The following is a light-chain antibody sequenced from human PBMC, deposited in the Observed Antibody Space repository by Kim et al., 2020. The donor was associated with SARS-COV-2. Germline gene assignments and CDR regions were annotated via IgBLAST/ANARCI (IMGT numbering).Light chain of an antibody. V-gene: IGLV3-1*01. CDR3: QAWDSSTVV. CDR2: QNR. CDR1: KLGDKF. Sequence: SYELTQPPSVSVSPRQSASITCSGDKLGDKFASWYQQKPGQSPVLVIYQNRKWPSGIPERFSGSNSGNTATLTISGTQAMDEADYYCQAWDSSTVVFGGGTQLTVL. J-gene: IGLJ2*01.